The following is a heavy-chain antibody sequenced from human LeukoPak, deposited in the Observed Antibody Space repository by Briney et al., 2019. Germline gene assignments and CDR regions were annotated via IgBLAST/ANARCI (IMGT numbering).Heavy chain of an antibody. D-gene: IGHD3-22*01. Sequence: ASVKVSCKASGGTFSSYAISWVRQAPGQGLEWMGGIIPIFGTANYAQKFQGRDTITADESTSTAYMELSSLRSEDTAVYYCAGGYYSSGYFTLDYWGQGTLVTVSS. CDR1: GGTFSSYA. CDR2: IIPIFGTA. CDR3: AGGYYSSGYFTLDY. V-gene: IGHV1-69*13. J-gene: IGHJ4*02.